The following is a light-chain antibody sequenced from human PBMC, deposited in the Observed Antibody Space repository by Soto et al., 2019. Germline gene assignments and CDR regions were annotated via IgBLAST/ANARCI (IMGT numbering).Light chain of an antibody. J-gene: IGKJ1*01. V-gene: IGKV3-15*01. Sequence: EIVMTQSPATLSVCQGERATLSCRASQSVSSNLAWYQQKPGQAPTLLIYGASTRATGIPARFSGSGSGTEFTLTISSLQSEDFAVYYCQQYDNWPLTFGQGTKVEIK. CDR2: GAS. CDR1: QSVSSN. CDR3: QQYDNWPLT.